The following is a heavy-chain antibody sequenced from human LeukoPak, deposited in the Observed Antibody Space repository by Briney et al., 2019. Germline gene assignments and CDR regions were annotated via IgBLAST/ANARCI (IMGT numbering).Heavy chain of an antibody. CDR2: IIPILGIA. D-gene: IGHD6-13*01. CDR1: GGTFSSYT. Sequence: SSVKVSCKASGGTFSSYTISWVRQAPGQGLEWMGRIIPILGIANYAQKFQGRVTITADKSTSTAYMELSSLRSEDTAVYYCARGHSSSWYEHWGQGTLVTVSS. J-gene: IGHJ1*01. CDR3: ARGHSSSWYEH. V-gene: IGHV1-69*02.